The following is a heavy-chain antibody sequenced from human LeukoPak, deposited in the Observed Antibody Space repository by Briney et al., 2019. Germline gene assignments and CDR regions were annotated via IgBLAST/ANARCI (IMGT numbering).Heavy chain of an antibody. Sequence: SQTLSLTCAISRDSVSSNSAAWNWIRQSPSRGLEWLGRTYYRSKWYNDYAISMKGRITINPDTSKNQFSLQLNSITPEDTAVYYCARDSSAMFDYWGQGTLVAVSS. CDR2: TYYRSKWYN. V-gene: IGHV6-1*01. CDR3: ARDSSAMFDY. CDR1: RDSVSSNSAA. J-gene: IGHJ4*02. D-gene: IGHD2-2*01.